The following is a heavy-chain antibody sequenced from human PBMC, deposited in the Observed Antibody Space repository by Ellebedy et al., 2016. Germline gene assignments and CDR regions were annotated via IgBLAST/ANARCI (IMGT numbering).Heavy chain of an antibody. Sequence: GGSLRLSXAASGFIFSVTGMTWIRQAPGKGLEWVATIVSSGRETYYADPLKGRFTISRDNGMNLVYLQMNSLRVEDTAVYYCARDGSEWSRDVWGQGTLVTVSS. J-gene: IGHJ4*02. CDR2: IVSSGRET. CDR3: ARDGSEWSRDV. D-gene: IGHD3-3*01. CDR1: GFIFSVTG. V-gene: IGHV3-21*06.